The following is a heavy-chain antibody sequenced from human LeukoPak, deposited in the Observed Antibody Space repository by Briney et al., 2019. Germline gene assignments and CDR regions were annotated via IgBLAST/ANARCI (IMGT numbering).Heavy chain of an antibody. Sequence: SQTLSLTCTVSGGSISSGDYYWSWIRQPPGKGLEWIGYIYYSGSTYYNPSLKSRVTISVDTSKNQFSLKLSSVTAADTAVYYCARDQDCSSISCYSTSGMDVWGKGTTVTVSS. D-gene: IGHD2-2*01. CDR2: IYYSGST. V-gene: IGHV4-30-4*01. CDR1: GGSISSGDYY. J-gene: IGHJ6*04. CDR3: ARDQDCSSISCYSTSGMDV.